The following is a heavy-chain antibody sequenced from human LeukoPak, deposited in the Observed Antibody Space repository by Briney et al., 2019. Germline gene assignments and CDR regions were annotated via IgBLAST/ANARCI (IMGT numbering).Heavy chain of an antibody. V-gene: IGHV1-69*04. CDR1: GGTFSSYA. J-gene: IGHJ4*02. CDR2: IIPILGIA. Sequence: SVRVSCKASGGTFSSYAISWVRQAPGQGLEWMGRIIPILGIANYAQKFQGRVTITADKSTSTAYMELSSLRSEDTAVYYCARAAESSPPFGWGQGTLVTVSS. CDR3: ARAAESSPPFG. D-gene: IGHD2/OR15-2a*01.